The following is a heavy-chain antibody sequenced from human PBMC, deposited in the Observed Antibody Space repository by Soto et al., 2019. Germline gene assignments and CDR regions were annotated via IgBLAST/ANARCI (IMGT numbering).Heavy chain of an antibody. CDR2: IHNSGNT. Sequence: QVQLQESGPGLVKPSETLSLTCTVPSGSIRTSYWTWIRQFPGKRLEWIAHIHNSGNTKSNPSLNSRVTISMDTSKNQISLRLTSVTAADTAMYYCARLQYTVVTPIDMWGQGTMVTVSS. J-gene: IGHJ3*02. CDR3: ARLQYTVVTPIDM. D-gene: IGHD2-21*02. CDR1: SGSIRTSY. V-gene: IGHV4-59*01.